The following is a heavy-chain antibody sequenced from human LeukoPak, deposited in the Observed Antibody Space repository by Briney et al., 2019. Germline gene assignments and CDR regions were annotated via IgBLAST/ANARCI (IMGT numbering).Heavy chain of an antibody. CDR2: IKQDGSEK. CDR3: ARVGYDVHLDY. V-gene: IGHV3-7*01. D-gene: IGHD3-10*02. CDR1: GFTFSSYW. Sequence: GGSLRLSCAASGFTFSSYWMSWVRQAPGKGLEWVANIKQDGSEKYYVDSVKGRFTISRDNAKNSLYPQMNSLRAEDTAVYYCARVGYDVHLDYWGQGTLVTVSS. J-gene: IGHJ4*02.